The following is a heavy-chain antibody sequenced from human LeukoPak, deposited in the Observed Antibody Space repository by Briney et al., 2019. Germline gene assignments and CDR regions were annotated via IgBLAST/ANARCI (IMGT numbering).Heavy chain of an antibody. CDR3: ARDGGATLIYNWFDP. CDR1: GYTFTAYY. CDR2: INPNSGGT. J-gene: IGHJ5*02. D-gene: IGHD1-26*01. V-gene: IGHV1-2*02. Sequence: GSSVKVSCKSSGYTFTAYYMHWVRQAPGQGLEWMGWINPNSGGTNYAQKFQGRVTMTRDTSISTAYMELSRLRSDDTAVYYCARDGGATLIYNWFDPWGQGTLVTVSS.